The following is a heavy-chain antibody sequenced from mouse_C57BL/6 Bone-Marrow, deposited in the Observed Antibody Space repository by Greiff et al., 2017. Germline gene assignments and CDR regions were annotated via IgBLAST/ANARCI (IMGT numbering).Heavy chain of an antibody. CDR1: GYTFTSYW. V-gene: IGHV1-81*01. CDR3: ARHRWLLPLDY. D-gene: IGHD2-3*01. CDR2: IDPRSGNT. Sequence: QVQLQQPGAELVRPGASVKLSCKASGYTFTSYWMRWVKQRPGQGLEWIGVIDPRSGNTYYNEKFKGTATLTADKSSSTAYMELRSLTSEGSAVYFCARHRWLLPLDYWGQGTTLTVSS. J-gene: IGHJ2*01.